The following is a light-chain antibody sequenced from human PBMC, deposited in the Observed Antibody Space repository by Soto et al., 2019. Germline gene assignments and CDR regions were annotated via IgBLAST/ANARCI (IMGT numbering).Light chain of an antibody. CDR2: DVS. J-gene: IGLJ2*01. CDR1: ASDVGGYNS. CDR3: SSYSGSTTLGVV. Sequence: QSALTQPASVSGSPGPSITISCTGTASDVGGYNSVSWYQQLPGKAPKLMIYDVSNRPSGVSSRFSGSKAGSTSSLTLSGLQAEDEADYYCSSYSGSTTLGVVFGGGTKVTVL. V-gene: IGLV2-14*01.